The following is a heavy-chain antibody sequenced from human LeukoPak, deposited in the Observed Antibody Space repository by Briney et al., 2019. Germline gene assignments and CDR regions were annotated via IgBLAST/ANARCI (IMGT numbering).Heavy chain of an antibody. D-gene: IGHD4-17*01. Sequence: GGSLRLSCAASGFTFTTYAMNWVRQAPGKGLEWVSAISPSGRTTDYADSVKGRFTISRDNSKNTLYLQMNSLRAEDTAVYYCARASVSYGDYGRFDYWGQGTLVTVSS. J-gene: IGHJ4*02. V-gene: IGHV3-23*01. CDR3: ARASVSYGDYGRFDY. CDR2: ISPSGRTT. CDR1: GFTFTTYA.